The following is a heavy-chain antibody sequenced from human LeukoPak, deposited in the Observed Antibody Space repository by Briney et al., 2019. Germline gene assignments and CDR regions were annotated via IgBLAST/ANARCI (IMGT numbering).Heavy chain of an antibody. J-gene: IGHJ4*02. CDR1: GGSISGYY. CDR2: IYYSGTT. CDR3: AGTGGSGYPIDF. D-gene: IGHD6-19*01. V-gene: IGHV4-59*04. Sequence: SETLSLTCTVSGGSISGYYWGWIRQPPGKGLEGMADIYYSGTTYYNPSLKSRVTISVDTSKNQFSLKLSSMTAADTAVYYCAGTGGSGYPIDFWGQGTLVTVSS.